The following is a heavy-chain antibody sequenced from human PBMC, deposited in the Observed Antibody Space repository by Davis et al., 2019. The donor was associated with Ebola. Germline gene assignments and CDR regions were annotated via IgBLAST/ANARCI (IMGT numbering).Heavy chain of an antibody. CDR1: GFSFSSYT. CDR2: ISSSSSYI. CDR3: ARDGCSGGSCYFDALDI. D-gene: IGHD2-15*01. Sequence: GESLKISCAASGFSFSSYTMNWVRQAPGGGLEWVSSISSSSSYIYYADSVKGRFTISRDNAKNSLYLQMNSLRAEVTAVYYCARDGCSGGSCYFDALDIWGQGTMVTVSS. J-gene: IGHJ3*02. V-gene: IGHV3-21*01.